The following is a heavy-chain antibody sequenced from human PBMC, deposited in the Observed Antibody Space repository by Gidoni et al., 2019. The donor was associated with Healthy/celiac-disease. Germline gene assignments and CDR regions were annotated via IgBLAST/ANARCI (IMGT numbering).Heavy chain of an antibody. CDR3: ARDRRAVTTNYYYYGMDV. CDR1: GGSFSGYY. J-gene: IGHJ6*02. D-gene: IGHD4-17*01. Sequence: QVQLQQWGAGLLKPSETLSLTCAVYGGSFSGYYWSWIRQPPGKGLEGIGEINHSGSTNYNPSLKSRVTISVDTSKNQFSLKLSSVTAADTAVYYCARDRRAVTTNYYYYGMDVWGQGTTVTVSS. V-gene: IGHV4-34*01. CDR2: INHSGST.